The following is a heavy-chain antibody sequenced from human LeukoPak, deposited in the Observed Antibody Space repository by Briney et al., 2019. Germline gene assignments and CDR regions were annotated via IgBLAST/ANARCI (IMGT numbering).Heavy chain of an antibody. CDR3: TRHDAVPVIGHGMGV. V-gene: IGHV4-59*08. J-gene: IGHJ6*02. CDR1: GVSISSYY. Sequence: PSETLSLTCTVSGVSISSYYWSWIRQPPGKGLEWVGYIYYNGITNYNPSLESRVTISVDTSKNQFSLKLSSVTAADTAVYYCTRHDAVPVIGHGMGVWGQGTTVTVSS. CDR2: IYYNGIT. D-gene: IGHD3-16*02.